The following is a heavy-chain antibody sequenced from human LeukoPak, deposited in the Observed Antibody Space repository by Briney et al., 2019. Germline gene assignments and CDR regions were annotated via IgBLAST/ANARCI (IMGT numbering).Heavy chain of an antibody. Sequence: GGSLRLSCAAFGFTFDNYAMHWVRQAPGKGLEWVSSISWNSGRIGYADSVKGRFTVSRDNARNSLYLQMNSLRAEDTALYYCAKSSSGYYNFDNWGQGTLVTVSS. CDR1: GFTFDNYA. V-gene: IGHV3-9*01. CDR3: AKSSSGYYNFDN. CDR2: ISWNSGRI. D-gene: IGHD3-22*01. J-gene: IGHJ4*02.